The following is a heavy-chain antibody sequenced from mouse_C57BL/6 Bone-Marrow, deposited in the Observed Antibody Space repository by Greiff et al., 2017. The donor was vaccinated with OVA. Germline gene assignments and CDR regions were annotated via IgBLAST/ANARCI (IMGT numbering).Heavy chain of an antibody. V-gene: IGHV5-16*01. J-gene: IGHJ1*03. CDR1: GFTFSDYY. Sequence: DVQLQESEGGLVQPGSSMKLSCTASGFTFSDYYMAWVRQVPEKGLEWVANINYDGSSTYYLDSLKSRFIISRDNAKNILYLQMSSLKSEDTATYYCARDPLWQVSFYWYFDVWGTGTTVTVSS. D-gene: IGHD1-1*02. CDR2: INYDGSST. CDR3: ARDPLWQVSFYWYFDV.